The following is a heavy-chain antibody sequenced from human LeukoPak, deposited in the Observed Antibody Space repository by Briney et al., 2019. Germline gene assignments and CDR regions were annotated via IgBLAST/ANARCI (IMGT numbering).Heavy chain of an antibody. CDR3: AKDSRIVVVPYYYYMDV. CDR1: GFTFSSYA. V-gene: IGHV3-23*01. D-gene: IGHD2-2*01. J-gene: IGHJ6*03. Sequence: PGGSLRLSCAASGFTFSSYAMSWVRQAPGKGLEWVSAISGSGGSTYYADSVKGRFTISSDNSKNTLYLQMNSLRAEDTAVYYCAKDSRIVVVPYYYYMDVWGKGTTVTVSS. CDR2: ISGSGGST.